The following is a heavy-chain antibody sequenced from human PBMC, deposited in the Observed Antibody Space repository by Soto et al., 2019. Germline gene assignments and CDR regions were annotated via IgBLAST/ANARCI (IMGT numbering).Heavy chain of an antibody. V-gene: IGHV3-30-3*01. CDR2: ISYDGSNK. D-gene: IGHD3-16*01. Sequence: QVQLVESGGGVVQPGRSLRLSCAASGFTFSSYAMHWVRQAPGKGLEWVAVISYDGSNKYYADSVKGRFTISRDKSKNTLYLQMNSMRAEDTAVYYCARSNFGELNPVAGPGLPGVYWGQGTLVTVSS. CDR1: GFTFSSYA. J-gene: IGHJ4*02. CDR3: ARSNFGELNPVAGPGLPGVY.